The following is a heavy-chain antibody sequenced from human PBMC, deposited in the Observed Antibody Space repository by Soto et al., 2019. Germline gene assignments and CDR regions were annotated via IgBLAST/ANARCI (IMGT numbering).Heavy chain of an antibody. Sequence: QVQLVQSGAEVKKPGSSVKVSCKASGGTFSTYTISWVRQAPGQGLEWMGRIIPILGISNYAQKFQGRVTITADKSTNTAYLGLSSLRSEDTAVYYCARGQDSSGWYSNRIDYWGQGTLVTVSS. CDR2: IIPILGIS. V-gene: IGHV1-69*02. CDR1: GGTFSTYT. J-gene: IGHJ4*02. D-gene: IGHD6-19*01. CDR3: ARGQDSSGWYSNRIDY.